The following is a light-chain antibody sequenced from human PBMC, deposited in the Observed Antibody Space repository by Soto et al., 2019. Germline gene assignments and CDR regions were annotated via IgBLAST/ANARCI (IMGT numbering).Light chain of an antibody. Sequence: EIVLTQSPDTLSLSPGERGTLSCRASQSVTSNSLAWYQQKAGQAPRLLIYGASTRATGIPDRFRGSGSGGGWSLAISSLEPEAFAVYVCQQYGSSQQTLGQGATVDIK. CDR3: QQYGSSQQT. CDR1: QSVTSNS. CDR2: GAS. V-gene: IGKV3-20*01. J-gene: IGKJ1*01.